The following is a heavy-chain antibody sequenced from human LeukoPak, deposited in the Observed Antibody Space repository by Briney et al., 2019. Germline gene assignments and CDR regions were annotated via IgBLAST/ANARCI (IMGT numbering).Heavy chain of an antibody. CDR2: ISSSSSFI. J-gene: IGHJ4*02. Sequence: PGGSLRLSCATSGFTFSFYNMNWVRQAPGKELEWVSSISSSSSFIYYADSVKGRFTISRDNTENSLYLQMNSLRAEDTAIYYCARGGYTGSDVGDYWGQGTLVTVSS. CDR3: ARGGYTGSDVGDY. V-gene: IGHV3-21*01. CDR1: GFTFSFYN. D-gene: IGHD1-26*01.